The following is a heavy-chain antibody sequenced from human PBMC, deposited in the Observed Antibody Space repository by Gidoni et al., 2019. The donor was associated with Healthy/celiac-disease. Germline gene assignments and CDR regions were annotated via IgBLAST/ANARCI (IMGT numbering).Heavy chain of an antibody. CDR3: TTDLVVTGAFDI. V-gene: IGHV3-15*01. CDR1: GFTFSNAW. Sequence: EVQLVESGGGLVKPGGSLRLSCAASGFTFSNAWMRWVRQAPGKGLEWVGRIKSKTDGGTTDYAAPVKGRFTISRDDSKNTLYLQMNSLKTEDTAVYYCTTDLVVTGAFDIWGQGTMVTVSS. CDR2: IKSKTDGGTT. D-gene: IGHD2-15*01. J-gene: IGHJ3*02.